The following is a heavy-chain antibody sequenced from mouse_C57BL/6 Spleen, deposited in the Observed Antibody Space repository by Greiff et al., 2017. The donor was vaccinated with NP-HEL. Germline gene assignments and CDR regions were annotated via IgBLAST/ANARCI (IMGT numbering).Heavy chain of an antibody. V-gene: IGHV1-69*01. J-gene: IGHJ2*01. CDR1: GYTFTSYW. D-gene: IGHD1-1*01. CDR3: ARSPYYYGSSLYFDY. CDR2: IDPSDSYT. Sequence: QVQLQQPGAELVMPGASVKLSCKASGYTFTSYWMHWVKQRPGQGLEWIGEIDPSDSYTKYNQKFKGKSTLTVDKSSSTAYMQLSILTSEDSAVYYCARSPYYYGSSLYFDYWGQGTTLTVSS.